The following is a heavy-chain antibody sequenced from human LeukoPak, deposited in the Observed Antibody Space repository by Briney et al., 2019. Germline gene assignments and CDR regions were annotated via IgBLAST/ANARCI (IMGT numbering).Heavy chain of an antibody. CDR1: GYTFTSYA. Sequence: ASVKVSCKASGYTFTSYAMNWVRQAPGQGLEWMGWINTNTGNPTYAQGFTGRFVFFLDTSVSTAYLQISSLKAEDTAVYYCAREGDSSGYWGADFDYWGQGTLVTVSS. CDR2: INTNTGNP. D-gene: IGHD3-22*01. J-gene: IGHJ4*02. V-gene: IGHV7-4-1*02. CDR3: AREGDSSGYWGADFDY.